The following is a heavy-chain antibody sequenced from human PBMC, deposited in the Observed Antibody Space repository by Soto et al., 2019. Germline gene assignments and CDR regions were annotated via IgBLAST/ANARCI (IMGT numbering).Heavy chain of an antibody. J-gene: IGHJ5*02. Sequence: PSETLSLTCTVSGGSISSYYWSWIRQPPGKGLEWIGYIYYSGSTNYNPSLKSRVTIPVDTSKNQFSLKLSSVTAADTAVYYCGRNVYDYIWGSYRYTSFDPWGQGTLVTVSS. CDR3: GRNVYDYIWGSYRYTSFDP. CDR1: GGSISSYY. D-gene: IGHD3-16*02. CDR2: IYYSGST. V-gene: IGHV4-59*01.